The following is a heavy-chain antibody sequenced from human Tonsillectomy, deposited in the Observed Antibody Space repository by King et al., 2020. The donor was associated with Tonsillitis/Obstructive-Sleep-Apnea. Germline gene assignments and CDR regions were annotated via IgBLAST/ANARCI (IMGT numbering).Heavy chain of an antibody. CDR1: GGSFRGYY. CDR3: SRTPPGSFCSGGSCHRARRDFDS. J-gene: IGHJ4*02. Sequence: VQLKQWGAGLLKPSETLSLTCTVYGGSFRGYYWSWIRQSPRKGLEWIGEIDDSGSAIYNPSLESRVTISVDTSKNQFSLKLTSVTAADTAVYFCSRTPPGSFCSGGSCHRARRDFDSWGQGTLVTVSS. D-gene: IGHD2-15*01. CDR2: IDDSGSA. V-gene: IGHV4-34*01.